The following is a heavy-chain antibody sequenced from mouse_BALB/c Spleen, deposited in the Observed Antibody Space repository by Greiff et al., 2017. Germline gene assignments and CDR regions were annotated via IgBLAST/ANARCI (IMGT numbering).Heavy chain of an antibody. CDR2: ISSGGSYT. Sequence: VKLMESGGGLVKPGGSLKLSCAASGFTFSSYAMSWVRQTPEKRLEWVATISSGGSYTYYPDSVKGRFTISRDNAKNTLYRQMSSLRSEDTAMYYCARRYYDYAMDYWGQGTSVTVSS. CDR1: GFTFSSYA. V-gene: IGHV5-9-3*01. J-gene: IGHJ4*01. D-gene: IGHD2-1*01. CDR3: ARRYYDYAMDY.